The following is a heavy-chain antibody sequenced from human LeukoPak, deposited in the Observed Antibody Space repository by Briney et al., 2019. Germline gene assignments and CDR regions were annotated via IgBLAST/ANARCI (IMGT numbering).Heavy chain of an antibody. J-gene: IGHJ4*02. CDR3: ARDVYSSGWYRYFDY. Sequence: GGSLRLSCAASGFTFSSYAMSWVRQAPGKGLEWVSVIYSGGSTYYADSVKGRFTISRDNSKNTLYLQMNSLRAEDTAVYYCARDVYSSGWYRYFDYWGQGTLVTVSS. CDR1: GFTFSSYA. CDR2: IYSGGST. V-gene: IGHV3-53*01. D-gene: IGHD6-19*01.